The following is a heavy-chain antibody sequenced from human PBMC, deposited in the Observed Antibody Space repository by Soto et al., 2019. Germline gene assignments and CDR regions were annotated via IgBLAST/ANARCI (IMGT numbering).Heavy chain of an antibody. D-gene: IGHD2-2*01. CDR1: GFTFSSYA. V-gene: IGHV3-23*01. CDR3: ARAQYLADDGFDS. J-gene: IGHJ3*02. Sequence: GGSLRLSCTGSGFTFSSYAMGWVRQAPGKGLEWVSSITGSGGGPYYADSVRGRFTISRDNAKNTLYLQMNSLRADDTAVYYCARAQYLADDGFDSWGQGAMVTVSS. CDR2: ITGSGGGP.